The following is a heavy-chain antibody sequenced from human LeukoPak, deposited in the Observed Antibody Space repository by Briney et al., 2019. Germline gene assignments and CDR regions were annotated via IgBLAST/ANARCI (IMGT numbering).Heavy chain of an antibody. Sequence: GGSLRLSCVPSGFSVSSHYISWFRQAPGKGLEWVSVVFTTGTIYYADSVRGRFTLSRDTLKNTVFLQMSSLTAEDTAVYYCAGDRRTSGWYASWGQGTLVTVSS. CDR3: AGDRRTSGWYAS. J-gene: IGHJ5*01. D-gene: IGHD1-26*01. CDR1: GFSVSSHY. V-gene: IGHV3-53*01. CDR2: VFTTGTI.